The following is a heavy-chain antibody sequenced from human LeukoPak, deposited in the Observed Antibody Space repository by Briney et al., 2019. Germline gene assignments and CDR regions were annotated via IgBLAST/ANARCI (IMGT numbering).Heavy chain of an antibody. J-gene: IGHJ4*02. D-gene: IGHD3-10*01. CDR1: GGTFSSYA. V-gene: IGHV1-69*05. Sequence: SVKVSCKASGGTFSSYAISWVRQAPGQGLEWVRGIIPIFGTANYAQKFQGRVTITTDESTSTAYMELSSLRSEDTAVYYCARTVITMVRGVIGYYFDYWGQGTLVTVSS. CDR3: ARTVITMVRGVIGYYFDY. CDR2: IIPIFGTA.